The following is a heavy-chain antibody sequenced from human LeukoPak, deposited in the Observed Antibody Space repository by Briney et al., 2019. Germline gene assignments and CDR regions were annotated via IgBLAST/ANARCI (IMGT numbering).Heavy chain of an antibody. V-gene: IGHV3-48*03. CDR2: ISSSGSTI. J-gene: IGHJ6*03. CDR3: ARDLTVTTNPYYYYYMDV. D-gene: IGHD4-11*01. CDR1: GFTFSSYE. Sequence: GGSLRLSCAASGFTFSSYEMNWVRQAPGKGLEWVSYISSSGSTIYYADSVKGRFTISRDNVKNSLYLQMNNLRADDTAVYYCARDLTVTTNPYYYYYMDVWGKGTTVTVSS.